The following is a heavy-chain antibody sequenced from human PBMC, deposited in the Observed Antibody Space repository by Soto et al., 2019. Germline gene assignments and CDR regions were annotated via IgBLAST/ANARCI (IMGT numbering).Heavy chain of an antibody. D-gene: IGHD6-13*01. CDR3: AKIVTTGIAGGYFES. J-gene: IGHJ4*02. Sequence: DVQLVESGGDLVQPGGSLRLSCAASGFTFSSSWMHWVRQDPERGLVWVSRINSDGSSTDYADSVKGRFTISRDNAQNPLSLRMSSLRAEDTAVYYCAKIVTTGIAGGYFESWGQGALVTVSS. CDR2: INSDGSST. V-gene: IGHV3-74*01. CDR1: GFTFSSSW.